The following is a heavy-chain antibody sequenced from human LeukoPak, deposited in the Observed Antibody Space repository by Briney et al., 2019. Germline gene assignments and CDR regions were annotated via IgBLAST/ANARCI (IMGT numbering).Heavy chain of an antibody. D-gene: IGHD3-22*01. Sequence: SETLSLTCTVSNFSISSGYYWGWIRQSPGKGLEWIGRIYHGGSTYYNPSLRSRVIVSVDTSKNQFSLKLSSVTAADTAVYYCARLKIGDYYDSSGHPDYWGQGTLVTVSS. CDR3: ARLKIGDYYDSSGHPDY. J-gene: IGHJ4*02. CDR1: NFSISSGYY. CDR2: IYHGGST. V-gene: IGHV4-38-2*02.